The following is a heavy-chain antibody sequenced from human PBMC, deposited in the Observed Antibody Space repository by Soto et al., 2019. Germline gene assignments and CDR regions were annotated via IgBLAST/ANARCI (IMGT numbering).Heavy chain of an antibody. CDR3: AREMAYAFDI. D-gene: IGHD5-12*01. Sequence: PSETLSLTCTVSGGSISSSSYYWGWIRQPPGKGLEWIGSIYYSGSTYYNPSLKSRVTISVDTSKNQFSLKLSSVTAADTAVYYCAREMAYAFDIWGQGTMVTVSS. J-gene: IGHJ3*02. CDR1: GGSISSSSYY. V-gene: IGHV4-39*02. CDR2: IYYSGST.